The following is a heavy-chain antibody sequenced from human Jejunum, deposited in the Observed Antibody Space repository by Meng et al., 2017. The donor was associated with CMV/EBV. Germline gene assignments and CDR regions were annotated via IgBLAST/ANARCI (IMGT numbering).Heavy chain of an antibody. J-gene: IGHJ4*02. Sequence: CKASGYIFSNYGINWVRQAPGQGLEWMGWISAYNGNTNSAQKIQGRVTMTTDTSTGTAYMELRSLRSDDTAVYYCARGGYSFGEINDYWGQGTLVIVSS. V-gene: IGHV1-18*01. D-gene: IGHD5-18*01. CDR1: GYIFSNYG. CDR3: ARGGYSFGEINDY. CDR2: ISAYNGNT.